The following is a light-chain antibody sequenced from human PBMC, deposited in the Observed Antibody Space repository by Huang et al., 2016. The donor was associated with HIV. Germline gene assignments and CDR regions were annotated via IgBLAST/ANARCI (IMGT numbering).Light chain of an antibody. J-gene: IGKJ1*01. CDR3: QQYFDVPWT. Sequence: IVMTQSPDSLAVSLGYPATINCKSSQSLLFRSNNKNDLAWYQQKPGQPPTLRMSWAATRGSGVPSRFSGGGSGTDFTLTISSLQAEDVAVYFCQQYFDVPWTFGRGTKVEIK. V-gene: IGKV4-1*01. CDR1: QSLLFRSNNKND. CDR2: WAA.